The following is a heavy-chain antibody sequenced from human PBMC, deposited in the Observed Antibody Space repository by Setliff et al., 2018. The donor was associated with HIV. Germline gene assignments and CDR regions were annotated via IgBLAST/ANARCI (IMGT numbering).Heavy chain of an antibody. Sequence: ASVKVSCKSSGYTFTTYGLSWVRQAPGQGLEWMGWISTYSDETSSSQNLQGRLTMTTDTSTSTAYMELRSLRSDDTAVYYCARDSAELYYYGSGSFNGDAFDIWGQGTMVTVSS. J-gene: IGHJ3*02. V-gene: IGHV1-18*01. CDR3: ARDSAELYYYGSGSFNGDAFDI. D-gene: IGHD3-10*01. CDR1: GYTFTTYG. CDR2: ISTYSDET.